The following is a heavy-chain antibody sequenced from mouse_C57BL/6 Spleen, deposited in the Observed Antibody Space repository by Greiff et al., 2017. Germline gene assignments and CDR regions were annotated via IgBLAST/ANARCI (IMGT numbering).Heavy chain of an antibody. D-gene: IGHD1-1*01. V-gene: IGHV5-12*01. CDR1: GFTFSDYY. J-gene: IGHJ1*03. CDR2: ISNGGGST. Sequence: EVMLVESGGGLVQPGGSLKLSCAASGFTFSDYYMYWVRQTPEKRLEWVAYISNGGGSTYYPDTVKGRFTISRDNAKNTLYLQMSRLKSEDTAMYYCARRFGSSLYWYFDVWGTGTTVTVSS. CDR3: ARRFGSSLYWYFDV.